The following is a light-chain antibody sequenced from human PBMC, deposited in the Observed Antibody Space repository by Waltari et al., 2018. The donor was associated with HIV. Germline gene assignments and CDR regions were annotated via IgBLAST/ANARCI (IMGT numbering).Light chain of an antibody. Sequence: VVMNQSPRYLPASLGEPDSIWCSSHESLRHENGFKYLDWYLQRPGRPPRLLIQLATSRAFGVPTRFGGSASDTNFTLTISRVETGDVGLYYCMQTLRLPWTFGQGTRV. CDR1: ESLRHENGFKY. V-gene: IGKV2-28*01. CDR3: MQTLRLPWT. J-gene: IGKJ1*01. CDR2: LAT.